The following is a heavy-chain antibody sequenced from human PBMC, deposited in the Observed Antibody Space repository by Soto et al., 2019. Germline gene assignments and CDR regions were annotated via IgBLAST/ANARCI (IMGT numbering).Heavy chain of an antibody. CDR1: GFTFSSYA. CDR2: ISYDGSNK. Sequence: GGSLRLSCAASGFTFSSYAMHWVRQAPGKGLEWVAVISYDGSNKYYADSVKGRFTISRDNSKNTLYLQMNSLRAEDTAVYYWARERKVYHNKTRTTNNYDYGMDIWGQGTTVTVSS. D-gene: IGHD1-1*01. V-gene: IGHV3-30-3*01. J-gene: IGHJ6*02. CDR3: ARERKVYHNKTRTTNNYDYGMDI.